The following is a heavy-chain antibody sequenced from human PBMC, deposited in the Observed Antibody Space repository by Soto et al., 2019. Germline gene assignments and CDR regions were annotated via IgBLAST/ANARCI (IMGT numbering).Heavy chain of an antibody. CDR2: IIPILGIA. D-gene: IGHD6-6*01. J-gene: IGHJ6*03. CDR1: GGTFSSYT. Sequence: ASVKVSCKASGGTFSSYTISWVRQAPGQGLEWMGRIIPILGIANYAQKFQGRVTITADKSTSTAYMELSSLRSEDTAVYYCARGWMYYSSSSEYYYYYYMDVWGKGTTVTVSS. V-gene: IGHV1-69*02. CDR3: ARGWMYYSSSSEYYYYYYMDV.